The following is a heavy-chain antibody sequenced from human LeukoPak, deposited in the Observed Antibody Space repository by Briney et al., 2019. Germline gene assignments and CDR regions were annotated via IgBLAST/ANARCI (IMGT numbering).Heavy chain of an antibody. CDR3: ARESDSMWPYYMDV. CDR2: ISAYNGKV. CDR1: GYTFINHG. D-gene: IGHD2-21*01. V-gene: IGHV1-18*01. Sequence: ASVKVSCKASGYTFINHGISWVRQAPGQGLEWMSCISAYNGKVNYAQKLQGRVTLTTDTSTGTPYMQLRSLTAEDTAVYYCARESDSMWPYYMDVWRKGTTVTVSS. J-gene: IGHJ6*03.